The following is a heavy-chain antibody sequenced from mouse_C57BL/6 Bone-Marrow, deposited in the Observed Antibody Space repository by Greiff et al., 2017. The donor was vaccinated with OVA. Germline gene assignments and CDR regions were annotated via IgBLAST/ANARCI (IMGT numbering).Heavy chain of an antibody. CDR3: ARKSNFLFDY. J-gene: IGHJ2*01. CDR2: INPYNGGT. D-gene: IGHD2-5*01. V-gene: IGHV1-19*01. Sequence: EVHLVESGPVLVKPGASVKMSCKASGYTFTDYYMNWVKQSHGKSLEWIGVINPYNGGTSYNQKFKGKATLTVDKSSSTAYMELNSLTSEDSAVYYCARKSNFLFDYWGQGTTLTVSS. CDR1: GYTFTDYY.